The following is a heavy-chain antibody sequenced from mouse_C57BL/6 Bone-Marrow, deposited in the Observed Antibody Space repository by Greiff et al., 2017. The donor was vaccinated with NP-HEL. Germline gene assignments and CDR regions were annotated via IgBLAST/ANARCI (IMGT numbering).Heavy chain of an antibody. Sequence: EVQGVESGGGLVKPGGSLKLSCAASGFTFSDYGMHWVRQAPEKGLEWVAYISSGSSTIYYADTVKGRFTISRDNAKNTLFLQMTSLRSEDTAMYYCARRDYYGSSRSYWYFDVWGTGTTVTVSS. CDR2: ISSGSSTI. D-gene: IGHD1-1*01. J-gene: IGHJ1*03. V-gene: IGHV5-17*01. CDR3: ARRDYYGSSRSYWYFDV. CDR1: GFTFSDYG.